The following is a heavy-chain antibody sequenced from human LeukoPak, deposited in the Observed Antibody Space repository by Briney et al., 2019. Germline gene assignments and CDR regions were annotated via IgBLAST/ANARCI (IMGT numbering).Heavy chain of an antibody. CDR1: GYTFTGYY. CDR3: AREGIAAAGDLDY. V-gene: IGHV1-2*02. D-gene: IGHD6-13*01. CDR2: INPNSGGT. Sequence: ASVKVSCKASGYTFTGYYMHWVRQAPGQGLEWMGWINPNSGGTNYAQKFQGRVTMTRDTSISTAYMELSRLRSDDTAVYYCAREGIAAAGDLDYWGRGTLVTVSS. J-gene: IGHJ4*02.